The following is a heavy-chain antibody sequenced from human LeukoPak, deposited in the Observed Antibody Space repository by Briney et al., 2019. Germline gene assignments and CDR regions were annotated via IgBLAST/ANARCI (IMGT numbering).Heavy chain of an antibody. V-gene: IGHV1-2*02. CDR1: GYTFTGYY. CDR2: INPNSGGT. Sequence: GSVKVSCMASGYTFTGYYMHWVRQAPGQGLEWMGWINPNSGGTNYAQKFQGRVTMTRDTSISTAYLELSRLRSDDTAVYYCARGWLQLTAFDYWGQGTLVTVSS. D-gene: IGHD5-24*01. CDR3: ARGWLQLTAFDY. J-gene: IGHJ4*02.